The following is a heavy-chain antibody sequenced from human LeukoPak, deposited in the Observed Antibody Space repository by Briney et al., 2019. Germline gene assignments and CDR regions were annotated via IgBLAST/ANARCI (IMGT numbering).Heavy chain of an antibody. CDR2: INHSGST. J-gene: IGHJ6*03. V-gene: IGHV4-34*01. Sequence: PSETLSLTCAVYGGSFSDYYWSWIRQPPGKGLEWIGEINHSGSTDYNPSLKSRVTISLDTSKNQFSLKLSSVTAADTAVYFCARERGGSKLSGLYGRDYYYMDVWGKGTTVTVSS. CDR1: GGSFSDYY. CDR3: ARERGGSKLSGLYGRDYYYMDV. D-gene: IGHD3-16*01.